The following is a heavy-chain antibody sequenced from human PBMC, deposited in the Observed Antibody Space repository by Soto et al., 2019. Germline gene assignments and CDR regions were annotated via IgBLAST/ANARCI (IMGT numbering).Heavy chain of an antibody. Sequence: QVQLVQSGAEVKKPGASVKVFCKASGYTFTDYAIHWVCQAPGQRLELMGWIAPGNGNTKYSQNFQGRVTITRDTSATTAYMELSSLRSEDTAVYYCAKGSRMWTPDYWGQGTLVTVSS. D-gene: IGHD2-21*01. CDR2: IAPGNGNT. J-gene: IGHJ4*02. V-gene: IGHV1-3*01. CDR3: AKGSRMWTPDY. CDR1: GYTFTDYA.